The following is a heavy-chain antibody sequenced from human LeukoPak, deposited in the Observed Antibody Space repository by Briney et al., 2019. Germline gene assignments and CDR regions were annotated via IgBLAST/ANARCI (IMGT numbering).Heavy chain of an antibody. CDR1: GFTLSSYS. V-gene: IGHV3-21*01. D-gene: IGHD6-19*01. CDR3: ARGWTHSSGWYGELDY. Sequence: GGSLRLSCAASGFTLSSYSMNWVRQAPGKGLEWVSSISSSSSYIYYADSVKGRFTISRDNAKNSLYLQMNSLRAEDTAVYYCARGWTHSSGWYGELDYWGQGTLVTVSS. CDR2: ISSSSSYI. J-gene: IGHJ4*02.